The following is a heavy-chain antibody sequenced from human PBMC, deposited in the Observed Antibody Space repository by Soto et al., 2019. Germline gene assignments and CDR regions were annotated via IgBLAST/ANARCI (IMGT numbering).Heavy chain of an antibody. CDR3: AREEAGAFDI. D-gene: IGHD3-10*01. J-gene: IGHJ3*02. V-gene: IGHV4-31*03. CDR1: GVSMGSGGYY. CDR2: TYYSGST. Sequence: QVQLPESGPGLVKPSQTLSLTCTVSGVSMGSGGYYWTWIRQHPGKGLEWIGYTYYSGSTYYNPSLKSRLTISVDTSKNQFYLRLSSVTAADTAVYYCAREEAGAFDIWGQGTMVTVSS.